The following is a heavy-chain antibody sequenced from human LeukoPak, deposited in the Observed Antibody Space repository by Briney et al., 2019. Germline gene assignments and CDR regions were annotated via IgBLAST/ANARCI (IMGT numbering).Heavy chain of an antibody. Sequence: ASVKVSCKASGGTFSSYAISWVRQAPGQGLEWMGGIIPVFGTSNYAQKFQGRVTITADESTSTAYMELSSLRSEDTAVYYCARVLITSANWFDPWGQGTLVTVSS. CDR3: ARVLITSANWFDP. D-gene: IGHD1-14*01. CDR2: IIPVFGTS. CDR1: GGTFSSYA. J-gene: IGHJ5*02. V-gene: IGHV1-69*13.